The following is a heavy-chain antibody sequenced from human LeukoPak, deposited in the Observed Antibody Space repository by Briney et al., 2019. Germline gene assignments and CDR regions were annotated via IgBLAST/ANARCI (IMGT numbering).Heavy chain of an antibody. CDR3: ARYSSSSCLDY. Sequence: TGGSLRLSCAASGFTFSSYAMHWVRQAPGKGLEWVAVISYDGSNKYYSDSVKGRFTISRDNSKNTLYLQMNSLRAEDTAVYYCARYSSSSCLDYWGQGTLVTVSS. CDR2: ISYDGSNK. J-gene: IGHJ4*02. V-gene: IGHV3-30*04. D-gene: IGHD6-6*01. CDR1: GFTFSSYA.